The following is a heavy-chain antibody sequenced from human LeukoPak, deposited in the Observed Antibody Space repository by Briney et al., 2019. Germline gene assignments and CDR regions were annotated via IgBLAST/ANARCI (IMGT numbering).Heavy chain of an antibody. J-gene: IGHJ4*02. CDR1: GFTFSSYS. Sequence: PGGSLRLSCAASGFTFSSYSMNWVRQAPGKGLEWVSSISSSSSYIYYADSVKGRFTISRDNSKNTLYLQMNGLRAEDTAVYYCATYRRGYHDSSESYYFDYWGQGTLVTVSS. D-gene: IGHD3-22*01. CDR3: ATYRRGYHDSSESYYFDY. V-gene: IGHV3-21*04. CDR2: ISSSSSYI.